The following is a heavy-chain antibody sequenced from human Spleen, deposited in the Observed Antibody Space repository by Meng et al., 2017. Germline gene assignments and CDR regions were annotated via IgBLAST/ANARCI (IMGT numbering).Heavy chain of an antibody. V-gene: IGHV3-7*03. CDR2: IKQDGSEK. D-gene: IGHD3-10*01. CDR1: GFTFSNAW. CDR3: AKDWYYYGSGTYFDAFDI. J-gene: IGHJ3*02. Sequence: GESLKISCAASGFTFSNAWMTWVRQAPGKGLEWVANIKQDGSEKYYVDSVKGRFTISRDNAKNTLYQQMNSLGAEDTAVYYCAKDWYYYGSGTYFDAFDIWGQGTRVTGSS.